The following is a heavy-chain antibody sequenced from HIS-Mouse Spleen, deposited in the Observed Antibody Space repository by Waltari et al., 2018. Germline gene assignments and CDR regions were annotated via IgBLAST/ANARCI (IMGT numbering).Heavy chain of an antibody. CDR1: GGSISSSSYY. CDR2: IYYSGRT. V-gene: IGHV4-39*07. D-gene: IGHD6-13*01. CDR3: AREIPYSSSWYDWYFDL. J-gene: IGHJ2*01. Sequence: QLQLQESGPGLVKPSETLSLTCTVPGGSISSSSYYWGWIRQPPGKGLEWIGSIYYSGRTHYNPSLKSRVTISVDTSKNQFSLKLSSVTAADTAVYYCAREIPYSSSWYDWYFDLWGRGTLVTVSS.